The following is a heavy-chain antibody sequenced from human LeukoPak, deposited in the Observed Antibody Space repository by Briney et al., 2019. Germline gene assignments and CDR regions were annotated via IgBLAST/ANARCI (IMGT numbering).Heavy chain of an antibody. D-gene: IGHD3-3*01. CDR3: ARDYDFWSGKDAFDI. CDR2: IKQDGSEK. J-gene: IGHJ3*02. V-gene: IGHV3-7*01. Sequence: GGSLRLSCAASGFTFSSYWTSWVRQAPGKGLEWVANIKQDGSEKYYVDSVKGRFTISRDNAKNSLYLQMNSLRAEDTAVYYCARDYDFWSGKDAFDIWGQGTMVTVSS. CDR1: GFTFSSYW.